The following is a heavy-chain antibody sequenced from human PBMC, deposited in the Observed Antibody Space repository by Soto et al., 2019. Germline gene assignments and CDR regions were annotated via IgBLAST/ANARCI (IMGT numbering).Heavy chain of an antibody. J-gene: IGHJ4*02. CDR1: GFTFGSYR. V-gene: IGHV3-33*01. CDR3: ARWGIPAGDY. Sequence: QVQLVESGGGVVQPGRSLRLSCAASGFTFGSYRMHSVRYAPGKGLEWVAVIWSDGRTKYYADSVKGRFTISGDNSKSQLYLQMNGVRGQKTGVYYCARWGIPAGDYWGQGTLVTVSS. D-gene: IGHD6-13*01. CDR2: IWSDGRTK.